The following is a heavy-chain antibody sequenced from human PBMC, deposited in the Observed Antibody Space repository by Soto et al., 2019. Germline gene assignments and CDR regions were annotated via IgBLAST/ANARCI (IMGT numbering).Heavy chain of an antibody. CDR3: ASHDSSGYYEVDY. CDR1: GGTFRSNG. V-gene: IGHV1-69*01. J-gene: IGHJ4*02. CDR2: IIPMFGAP. Sequence: QVQLVQSGAEVKKPGSSVKVSCKASGGTFRSNGISWVRQAPGQGLEWMGGIIPMFGAPNYARKFADRVRITADESTATSYMELRSLRYEDTALYYCASHDSSGYYEVDYWGQGTQVTVSA. D-gene: IGHD3-22*01.